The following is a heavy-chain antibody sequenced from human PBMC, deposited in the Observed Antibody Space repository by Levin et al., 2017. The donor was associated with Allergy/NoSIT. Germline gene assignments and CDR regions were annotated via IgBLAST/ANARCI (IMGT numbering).Heavy chain of an antibody. Sequence: SVKVSCKASGGTFSSYAISWVRQAPGQGLEWMGGIIPIFGTANYAQKFQGRVTITADKSTSTAYMELSSLRSEDTAVYYCARWGRLNSSGYFLVDYYYYGMDVWGQGTTVTVSS. V-gene: IGHV1-69*06. D-gene: IGHD3-22*01. CDR3: ARWGRLNSSGYFLVDYYYYGMDV. J-gene: IGHJ6*02. CDR1: GGTFSSYA. CDR2: IIPIFGTA.